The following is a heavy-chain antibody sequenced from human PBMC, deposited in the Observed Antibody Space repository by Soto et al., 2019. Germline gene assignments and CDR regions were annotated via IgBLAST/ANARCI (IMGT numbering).Heavy chain of an antibody. CDR1: GFTFSSYA. D-gene: IGHD2-2*01. V-gene: IGHV3-7*01. CDR2: IKQDGSEK. J-gene: IGHJ4*02. CDR3: ARGTCSSTTCYAIYFDS. Sequence: GGSLRLSCAASGFTFSSYAMSWVRQAPGKGLEWVANIKQDGSEKYYVDSVKGRFTISRDNAKNSLYLQMNSLRAEDTAVYYCARGTCSSTTCYAIYFDSWGQGTLVTVSS.